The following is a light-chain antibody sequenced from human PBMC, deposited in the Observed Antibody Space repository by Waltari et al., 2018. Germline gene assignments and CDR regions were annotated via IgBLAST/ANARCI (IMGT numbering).Light chain of an antibody. V-gene: IGLV8-61*01. Sequence: TVVTQEPSLSVYPGGTVTLTCGLSCGSVAASNYPNWYQQPPCQAPRTLIYSTNLRPSGVPARFSGSILGNKAALTITGAQADDESDYYCLLYMGSGINWVFGGGTRLTVL. CDR1: CGSVAASNY. J-gene: IGLJ3*02. CDR2: STN. CDR3: LLYMGSGINWV.